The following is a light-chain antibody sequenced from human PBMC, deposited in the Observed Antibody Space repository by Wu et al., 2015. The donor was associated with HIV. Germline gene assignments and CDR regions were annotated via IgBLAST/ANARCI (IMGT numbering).Light chain of an antibody. CDR2: GAS. J-gene: IGKJ1*01. V-gene: IGKV3-20*01. Sequence: EIVLTQSPGTLSLSPGERATLSCRASQSVSTTYLAWYQQKPGQAPRLLISGASRRATGIPDRFSGSGSGTDFTLTISRLEPEDSAVYYCQQYGSSPRTFGQGTKVEIK. CDR3: QQYGSSPRT. CDR1: QSVSTTY.